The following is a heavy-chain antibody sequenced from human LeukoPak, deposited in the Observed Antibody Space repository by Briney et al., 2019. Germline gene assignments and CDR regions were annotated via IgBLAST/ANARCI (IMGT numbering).Heavy chain of an antibody. CDR1: GFIFRNCW. J-gene: IGHJ4*02. Sequence: GGSLRLSCEAAGFIFRNCWMGWVRQAPGKGLEWVANINEDGSEKYYVDSVKGRFTISRDNAKNSLYLQMNILRAEDTAVFYCLSGPGHWGQGTLVTVSS. V-gene: IGHV3-7*01. CDR2: INEDGSEK. CDR3: LSGPGH.